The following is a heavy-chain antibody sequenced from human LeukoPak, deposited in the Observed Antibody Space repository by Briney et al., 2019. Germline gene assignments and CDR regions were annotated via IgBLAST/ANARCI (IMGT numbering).Heavy chain of an antibody. CDR3: ARTSAYGSSWHSY. D-gene: IGHD6-13*01. J-gene: IGHJ4*02. V-gene: IGHV1-18*01. CDR2: ISVYNANT. CDR1: GGTFSSYA. Sequence: ASVKVSCKASGGTFSSYAISWVRQAPGQGLEWMGWISVYNANTNDAQKFQGRVTVTTDTSTNTAYMELRSLRSDDTAVYYCARTSAYGSSWHSYWGQGTLVTVSS.